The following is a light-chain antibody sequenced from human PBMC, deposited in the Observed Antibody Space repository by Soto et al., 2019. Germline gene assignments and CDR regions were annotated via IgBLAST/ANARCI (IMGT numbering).Light chain of an antibody. CDR2: DAT. J-gene: IGKJ4*01. Sequence: DNQMTQSPSSLSASVGDRVTIICRASQNINSYLAWFQQKPGKAPKSLIYDATSLQSGVPSRFSGSGSGTDFSLTISSLQPEDAATYYCQQYERYNPSFGGGTKLEI. V-gene: IGKV1-16*01. CDR3: QQYERYNPS. CDR1: QNINSY.